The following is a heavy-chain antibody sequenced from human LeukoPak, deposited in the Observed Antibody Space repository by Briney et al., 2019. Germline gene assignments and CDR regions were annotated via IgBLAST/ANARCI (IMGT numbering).Heavy chain of an antibody. CDR1: GFTFSSYG. J-gene: IGHJ4*02. D-gene: IGHD5-12*01. Sequence: GGSLRLSCAASGFTFSSYGMHWVRQAPGKGLDWVAVISYDGSNKYYADSVKGRFTISRDNSKNTLFLQMNSLRAEDTAVYYCAKGANRGVATIDYWGQGTLVTVSS. CDR2: ISYDGSNK. CDR3: AKGANRGVATIDY. V-gene: IGHV3-30*18.